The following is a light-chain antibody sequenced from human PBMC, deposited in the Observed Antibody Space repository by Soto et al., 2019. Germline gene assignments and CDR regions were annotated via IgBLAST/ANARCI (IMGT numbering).Light chain of an antibody. CDR3: QQRSNWPST. J-gene: IGKJ4*01. V-gene: IGKV3-11*01. CDR1: QSVSSY. CDR2: DAS. Sequence: EIVLTQSPATLSLSPGDRATLSCRASQSVSSYLAWYQQKPGQAPRLLIYDASNRATGIPARFSGSGSGTDFTLTITSLEPEDFAVYYCQQRSNWPSTFDGGTTVEIK.